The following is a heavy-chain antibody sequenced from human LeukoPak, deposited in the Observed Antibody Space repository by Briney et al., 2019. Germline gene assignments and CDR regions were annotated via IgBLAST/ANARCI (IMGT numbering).Heavy chain of an antibody. J-gene: IGHJ4*02. V-gene: IGHV4-39*07. Sequence: PSETLSLTCTVSGGSISSSSYYWGWIRQPPGKGLEWIGSIYYSGSTYYNPSLKSRVTISVDTSKNQFSLKLSSVTAADTAVYYCARDPIAAPIDYWGQGTLVTVSS. CDR3: ARDPIAAPIDY. CDR2: IYYSGST. CDR1: GGSISSSSYY. D-gene: IGHD6-13*01.